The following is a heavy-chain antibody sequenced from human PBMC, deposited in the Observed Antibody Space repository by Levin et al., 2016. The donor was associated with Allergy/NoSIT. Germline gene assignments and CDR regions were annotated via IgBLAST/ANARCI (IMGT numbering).Heavy chain of an antibody. J-gene: IGHJ6*03. Sequence: WVRQAPGQGLEWMGWISAYNGNTNYAQKLQGRVTMTTDTSTSTAYMELRSLRSDDTAVYYCARFRVPYCSSTSCPYYYMDVWGKGTTVTVSS. CDR2: ISAYNGNT. V-gene: IGHV1-18*01. D-gene: IGHD2-2*01. CDR3: ARFRVPYCSSTSCPYYYMDV.